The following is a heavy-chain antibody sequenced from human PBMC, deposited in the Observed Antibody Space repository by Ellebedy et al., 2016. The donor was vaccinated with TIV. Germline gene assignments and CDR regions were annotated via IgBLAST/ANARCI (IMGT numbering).Heavy chain of an antibody. CDR1: GGTFSSYA. CDR3: ARAWRDGYNLPLGDY. J-gene: IGHJ4*02. CDR2: ISAYNGNT. D-gene: IGHD5-24*01. Sequence: AASVKVSCKASGGTFSSYAISWVRQAPGQGLEWMGWISAYNGNTNYAQKLQGRVTMTTDTSTSTAYMELRSLRSDDTAVYYCARAWRDGYNLPLGDYWGQGTLVTVSS. V-gene: IGHV1-18*01.